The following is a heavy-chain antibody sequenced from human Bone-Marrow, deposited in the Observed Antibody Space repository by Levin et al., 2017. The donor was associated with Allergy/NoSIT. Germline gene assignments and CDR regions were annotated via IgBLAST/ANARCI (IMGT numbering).Heavy chain of an antibody. V-gene: IGHV1-2*02. D-gene: IGHD6-13*01. Sequence: ASVKVSCSVSGYTLSDYYIHWIRKTPGQGLEWIGWIDPTHGGTQFSEKFHDRLVLTRNSSINTAYMELGKVRSGDTALYYCARGGASSNDYWGRGTLVTVSS. J-gene: IGHJ4*02. CDR2: IDPTHGGT. CDR3: ARGGASSNDY. CDR1: GYTLSDYY.